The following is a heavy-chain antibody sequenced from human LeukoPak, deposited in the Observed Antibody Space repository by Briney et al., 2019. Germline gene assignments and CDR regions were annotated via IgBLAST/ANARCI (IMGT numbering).Heavy chain of an antibody. CDR2: VFYSGST. V-gene: IGHV4-59*01. CDR3: AREVPDMVATVDAFDI. J-gene: IGHJ3*02. CDR1: GGSISSYY. Sequence: SETLSLTCTVSGGSISSYYWSWIRQPPGKGLEWIAYVFYSGSTNYNPSLKSRVTISVDTSKNQFSLKLSSVAAADTAVYYCAREVPDMVATVDAFDIWGRGTMVTVSS. D-gene: IGHD5-12*01.